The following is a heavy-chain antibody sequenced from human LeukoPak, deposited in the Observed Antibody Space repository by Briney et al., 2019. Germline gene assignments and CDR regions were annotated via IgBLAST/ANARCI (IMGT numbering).Heavy chain of an antibody. CDR3: ATYSSSWRSFDY. CDR2: IYTSGST. Sequence: SQTLSLTCTVSGGSISSGSYYWSWIRQPAGKGLEWIGRIYTSGSTNYNPSLKSRDTISVGTSKNQFSLKLSSVTAADTAVYYCATYSSSWRSFDYWGQGTLVTVSS. D-gene: IGHD6-13*01. J-gene: IGHJ4*02. V-gene: IGHV4-61*02. CDR1: GGSISSGSYY.